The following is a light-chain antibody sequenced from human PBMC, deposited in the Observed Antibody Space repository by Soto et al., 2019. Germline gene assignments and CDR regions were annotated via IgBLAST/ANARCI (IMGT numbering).Light chain of an antibody. CDR3: SSYAGSNIVV. V-gene: IGLV2-8*01. J-gene: IGLJ2*01. CDR1: GSDVGGYNY. Sequence: QSALSQPPSASGSPGQSVTISCTGTGSDVGGYNYVSWYQQHPGKAPKLMIYEVSKRPSGVPDRFSGSKSGNTASLTVSGLQAEDDSDYYCSSYAGSNIVVFGGGTKLTVL. CDR2: EVS.